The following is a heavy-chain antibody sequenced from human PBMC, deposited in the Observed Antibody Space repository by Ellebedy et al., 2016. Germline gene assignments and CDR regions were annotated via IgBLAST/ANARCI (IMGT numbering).Heavy chain of an antibody. CDR1: GYSFTNYW. CDR2: IYPGDSDT. Sequence: GESLKISCKGSGYSFTNYWIGWVRLVPGKGLEWMGIIYPGDSDTRYSPSFQGQVTISADKSISTAYLQWSSLKASDTAMYYCASLDCSDDSCYLAYWGQGTLVTVSS. V-gene: IGHV5-51*01. J-gene: IGHJ4*02. CDR3: ASLDCSDDSCYLAY. D-gene: IGHD2-15*01.